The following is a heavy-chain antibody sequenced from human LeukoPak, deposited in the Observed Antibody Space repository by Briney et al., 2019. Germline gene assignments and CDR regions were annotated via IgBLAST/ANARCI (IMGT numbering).Heavy chain of an antibody. CDR2: LSFSGLTT. CDR3: ARPTSGWYAGGFDY. Sequence: VGSLRLSCAASGFTFINYAMNWVRQAPGKGLEWVSALSFSGLTTYYADSVRGRFTISRDNSKSTLYLQMNSLRAEDTALYYCARPTSGWYAGGFDYWGQGIVVTVSS. CDR1: GFTFINYA. V-gene: IGHV3-23*01. J-gene: IGHJ4*02. D-gene: IGHD6-19*01.